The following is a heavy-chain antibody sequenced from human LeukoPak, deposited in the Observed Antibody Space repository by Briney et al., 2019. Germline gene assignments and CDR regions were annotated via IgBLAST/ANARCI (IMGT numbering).Heavy chain of an antibody. V-gene: IGHV1-8*01. CDR2: MNPNSGNT. CDR3: ARGGITMVRGVINNNWFDP. D-gene: IGHD3-10*01. Sequence: ASVKVSCKASGYTFTSYDINWVRQATGQGLEWMGWMNPNSGNTGYAQKFQGRVTMTRNTSISTAYMELSSLRSEDTAVYYCARGGITMVRGVINNNWFDPWGQGTLVTVSS. J-gene: IGHJ5*02. CDR1: GYTFTSYD.